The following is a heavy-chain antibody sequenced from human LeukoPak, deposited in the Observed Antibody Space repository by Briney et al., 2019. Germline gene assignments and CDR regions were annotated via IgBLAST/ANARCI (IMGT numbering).Heavy chain of an antibody. CDR2: IYHSGST. V-gene: IGHV4-38-2*02. CDR1: GYSISSGYY. D-gene: IGHD3-16*01. CDR3: ARVKDPGGYYYYYYMDV. J-gene: IGHJ6*03. Sequence: SETLSLTCTVSGYSISSGYYWGWIRQPPGKGLEWIGTIYHSGSTYYNPSLKSRVTILVDTSKNQFSLKLSSVTAADTAMYYCARVKDPGGYYYYYYMDVWGKGTTVTVSS.